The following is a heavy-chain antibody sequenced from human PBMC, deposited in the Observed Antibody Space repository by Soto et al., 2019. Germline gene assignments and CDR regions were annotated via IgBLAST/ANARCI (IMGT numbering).Heavy chain of an antibody. D-gene: IGHD3-22*01. V-gene: IGHV4-59*01. Sequence: SETLSLTCTVSGGSISSYYWSWIRHPPGKGLEWIGYIYYSGSTNYNPSLKSRVTISVDTSKNQFSLKLSSVTAADTAVYYCARELDYYDSSGYSYFDYWGQGTLVTVSS. CDR1: GGSISSYY. J-gene: IGHJ4*02. CDR2: IYYSGST. CDR3: ARELDYYDSSGYSYFDY.